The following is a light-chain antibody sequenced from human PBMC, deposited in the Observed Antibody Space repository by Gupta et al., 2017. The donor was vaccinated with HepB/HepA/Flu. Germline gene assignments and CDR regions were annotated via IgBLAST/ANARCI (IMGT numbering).Light chain of an antibody. Sequence: SVGHRVTINCRASQIISSWLAWYQQKPGKAPKLLIYKESRLESGVPLRFSGSGSGTEFTLTISSLQPDDFATYYCQQYNSYSRTFGPGTKVDIK. V-gene: IGKV1-5*03. CDR3: QQYNSYSRT. J-gene: IGKJ3*01. CDR2: KES. CDR1: QIISSW.